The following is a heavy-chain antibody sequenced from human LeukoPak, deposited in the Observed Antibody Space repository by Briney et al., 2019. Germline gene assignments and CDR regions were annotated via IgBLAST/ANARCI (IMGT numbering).Heavy chain of an antibody. V-gene: IGHV1-2*02. J-gene: IGHJ4*02. CDR2: INPNSGGT. CDR3: ARGQTVVSSTPGGY. Sequence: ASVKVSCKASGYTFTGYYMHWVRQAPGQGLEWMGWINPNSGGTSYAQKFQGRVTMTRDTSIGTAYMELSRLGSDDTAVYYCARGQTVVSSTPGGYWGQGTLVTVSS. D-gene: IGHD2-15*01. CDR1: GYTFTGYY.